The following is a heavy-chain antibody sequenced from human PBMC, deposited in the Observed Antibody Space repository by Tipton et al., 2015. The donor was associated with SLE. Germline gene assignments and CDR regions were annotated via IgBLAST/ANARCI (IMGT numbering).Heavy chain of an antibody. D-gene: IGHD6-13*01. CDR2: ISGSGGST. J-gene: IGHJ4*02. Sequence: SLRLSCAASGFTFSSYWMHWVRQAPGKGLVWVSAISGSGGSTYYADSVKGRFTISRDNSKNTLYLQMNSLRAEDTAVYYCAKGEGANKISWYDYWGQGTLVTVSS. CDR3: AKGEGANKISWYDY. V-gene: IGHV3-23*01. CDR1: GFTFSSYW.